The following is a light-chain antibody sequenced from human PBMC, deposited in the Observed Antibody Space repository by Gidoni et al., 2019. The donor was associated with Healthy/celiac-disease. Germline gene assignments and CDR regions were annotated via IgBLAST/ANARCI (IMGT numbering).Light chain of an antibody. V-gene: IGKV1-5*01. Sequence: DIQMTQSPSTLSASVGDRVTITCRASQSISSWLAWYQQKPGKAPKLLIYDASSLESGVPSMFGGSGSGTEFTLTISSLQPDDFATYYCQQYNSYSWTFGQGTKVEIK. CDR1: QSISSW. CDR3: QQYNSYSWT. J-gene: IGKJ1*01. CDR2: DAS.